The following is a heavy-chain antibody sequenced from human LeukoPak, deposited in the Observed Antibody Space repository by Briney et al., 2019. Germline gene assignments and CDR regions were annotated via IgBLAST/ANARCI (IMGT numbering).Heavy chain of an antibody. D-gene: IGHD2-15*01. CDR1: GFTFSNYW. CDR2: INGDGSRK. CDR3: AGGCYAGY. J-gene: IGHJ4*02. V-gene: IGHV3-7*04. Sequence: GGSLRLSCVGSGFTFSNYWINWVRQAPGKGLEWVGNINGDGSRKNYADSVKGRFTISRDNSKNSLYLQMDSLRAEDTALYYCAGGCYAGYWGQGTQVTVSS.